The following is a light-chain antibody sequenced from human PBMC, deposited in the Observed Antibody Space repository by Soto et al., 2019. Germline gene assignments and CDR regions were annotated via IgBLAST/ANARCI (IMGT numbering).Light chain of an antibody. J-gene: IGKJ2*01. Sequence: DIQMTQSPSTLSASVGDRVTSTCRASQSISSWLAWYQQKPGKDPKLLIYDASSLESGVPSRFSGSGSGTEFTLTISSLQPDDFATYYCQQYNSYLYTFGQGTKLEIK. CDR1: QSISSW. V-gene: IGKV1-5*01. CDR2: DAS. CDR3: QQYNSYLYT.